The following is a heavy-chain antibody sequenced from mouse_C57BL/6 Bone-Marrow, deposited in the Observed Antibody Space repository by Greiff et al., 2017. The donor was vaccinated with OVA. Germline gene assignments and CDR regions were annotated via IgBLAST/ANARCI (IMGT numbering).Heavy chain of an antibody. V-gene: IGHV1-5*01. CDR2: IYPGNSDT. CDR1: GYTFTSYW. Sequence: VQLQQSGTVLARPGASVKMSCKTSGYTFTSYWMHWVKQRPGQGLEWIGAIYPGNSDTSYNQKFKGKAKLTAVTSASTAYMELSSLTNEDSAVYYCTTYYYGSSYPSYYFDYWGQGTTLTASS. J-gene: IGHJ2*01. CDR3: TTYYYGSSYPSYYFDY. D-gene: IGHD1-1*01.